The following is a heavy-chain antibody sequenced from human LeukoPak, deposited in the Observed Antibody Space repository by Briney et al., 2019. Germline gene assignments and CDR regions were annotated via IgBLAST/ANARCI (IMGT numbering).Heavy chain of an antibody. J-gene: IGHJ4*02. CDR2: INSDGNDR. V-gene: IGHV3-74*01. Sequence: GGSLRLSCAASGFTFSTSWMHWVRQAPGEGLAWVSRINSDGNDRNYADSVKGRFTISRDNAKNTLYLQMNSLRAEDTAVYYCVRDMGYYDKVWGQGTLVTVSS. D-gene: IGHD3-22*01. CDR3: VRDMGYYDKV. CDR1: GFTFSTSW.